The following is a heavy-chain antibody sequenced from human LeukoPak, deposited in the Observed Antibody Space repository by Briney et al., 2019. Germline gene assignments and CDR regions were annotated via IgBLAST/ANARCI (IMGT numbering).Heavy chain of an antibody. CDR3: ASNYDSSGYKGW. CDR1: GFTFSSYA. D-gene: IGHD3-22*01. Sequence: GGSLRLSCAASGFTFSSYAMSWVRQAPGKGLEWVSAISGSGGSTYYADSVKGRFTISRDNSKNTLYLQMNSLRAEDTAVYYCASNYDSSGYKGWWGQGTLVTVSS. CDR2: ISGSGGST. V-gene: IGHV3-23*01. J-gene: IGHJ4*02.